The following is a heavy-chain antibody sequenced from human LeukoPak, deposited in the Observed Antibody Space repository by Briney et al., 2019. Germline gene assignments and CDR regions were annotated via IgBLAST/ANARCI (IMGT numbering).Heavy chain of an antibody. Sequence: ASVKVSCKASGYTFTSYYMHWVRPAPGQGLEWMGIINPSGGSTSYAQKFQGRVTMTRDTSTSTVYMELSSLRSEDTAVYYCARDYDFWSGYSRGAFDIWGQGTMVIVSS. CDR2: INPSGGST. CDR3: ARDYDFWSGYSRGAFDI. V-gene: IGHV1-46*01. D-gene: IGHD3-3*01. CDR1: GYTFTSYY. J-gene: IGHJ3*02.